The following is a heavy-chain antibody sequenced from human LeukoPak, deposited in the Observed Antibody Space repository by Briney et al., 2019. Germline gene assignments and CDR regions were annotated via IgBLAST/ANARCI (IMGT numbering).Heavy chain of an antibody. D-gene: IGHD1-26*01. CDR1: AGSFSAYY. CDR3: ARHLYSESYYF. J-gene: IGHJ4*02. Sequence: PSETLSLTCAVYAGSFSAYYWSWIRQPPGKGLEWIGEINHSGSTNYNPSLKSRVTISIDTSKNQFSLKLSSVTAADTAVYYCARHLYSESYYFWGQGTLVTVSS. CDR2: INHSGST. V-gene: IGHV4-34*01.